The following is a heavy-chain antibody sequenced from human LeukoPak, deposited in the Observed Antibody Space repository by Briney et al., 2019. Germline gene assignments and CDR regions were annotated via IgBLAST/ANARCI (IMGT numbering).Heavy chain of an antibody. CDR2: IKQDGSEK. Sequence: GGSLRLSCAAPGFTFSSYAMSWVRQAPGKGLEWVANIKQDGSEKYYVDSVKGRFTISRDNAKNSLYLQMNSLRAEDTAVYYCASNGRGYSGYAFDPWGQGTLVTVSS. CDR1: GFTFSSYA. D-gene: IGHD5-12*01. V-gene: IGHV3-7*01. J-gene: IGHJ5*02. CDR3: ASNGRGYSGYAFDP.